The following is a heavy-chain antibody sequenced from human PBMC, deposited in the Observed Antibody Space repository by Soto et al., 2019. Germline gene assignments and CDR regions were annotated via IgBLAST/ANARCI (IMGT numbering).Heavy chain of an antibody. CDR2: IIPIFGTA. CDR1: GGTFSSYA. V-gene: IGHV1-69*13. D-gene: IGHD6-13*01. Sequence: ASVKVSCKASGGTFSSYAISWVRQAPGQGLEWMGGIIPIFGTANYAQKFQGRVTITADESTSTAYMELSSLRSEDTAVYYCARVSRPQQLYDYWGQGTLVTVAS. J-gene: IGHJ4*02. CDR3: ARVSRPQQLYDY.